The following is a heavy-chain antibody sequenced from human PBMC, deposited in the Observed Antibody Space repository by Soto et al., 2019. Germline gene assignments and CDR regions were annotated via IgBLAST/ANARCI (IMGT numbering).Heavy chain of an antibody. J-gene: IGHJ4*02. CDR3: ATDTRQAMATISRDYYFDY. V-gene: IGHV1-69*13. CDR2: IIPIFATT. D-gene: IGHD5-12*01. CDR1: GESLSIYT. Sequence: SVNHSFKTSGESLSIYTFSFGRRAPGQGLEWMGGIIPIFATTNYAQKFQGRVTITADESTSTAYMALSSLRSEDTAVYYCATDTRQAMATISRDYYFDYWGQGTLVTVSS.